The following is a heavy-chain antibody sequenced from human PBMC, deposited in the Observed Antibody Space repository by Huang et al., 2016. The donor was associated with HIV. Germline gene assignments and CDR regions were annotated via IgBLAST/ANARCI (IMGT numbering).Heavy chain of an antibody. D-gene: IGHD1-26*01. CDR2: IYGEDST. J-gene: IGHJ4*02. V-gene: IGHV3-53*01. CDR1: GFTVSSNY. Sequence: VQLVESGGGLIPPGGSLRLSCAASGFTVSSNYISWVRQAPGKGLEWVSVIYGEDSTYFADSVKGRFTISRDNSKNALYLQMNSLRAEDTAVYYCAAQWELRGGVDFWGQGTLVTVSS. CDR3: AAQWELRGGVDF.